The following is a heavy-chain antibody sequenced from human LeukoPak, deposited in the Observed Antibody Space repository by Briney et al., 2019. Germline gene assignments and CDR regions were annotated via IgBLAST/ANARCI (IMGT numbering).Heavy chain of an antibody. V-gene: IGHV3-66*01. CDR1: GFTFSSYS. J-gene: IGHJ5*02. Sequence: GGSLRLSCAASGFTFSSYSMNWVRQAPGKGLEWVSVIYSGGSTYYADSVKGRFTISRDNSKSTLYLQMNSLRAEDTAVYYCARDPPMVRGVSPNWFDPWGQGTLVTVSS. CDR3: ARDPPMVRGVSPNWFDP. CDR2: IYSGGST. D-gene: IGHD3-10*01.